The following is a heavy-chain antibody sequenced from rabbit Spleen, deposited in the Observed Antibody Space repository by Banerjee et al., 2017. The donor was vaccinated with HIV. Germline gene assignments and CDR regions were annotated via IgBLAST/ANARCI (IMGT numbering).Heavy chain of an antibody. CDR2: IDAGSSGFT. D-gene: IGHD1-1*01. Sequence: QEQLEESGGGLVKPEGSLTLTCTASGFDLSNYYYMCWVRQAPGKGLEWIACIDAGSSGFTYFASWAKGRFTCSKTSSTTATLQMTRLTVADTATYFCARDSSSSFSSYGMDLWGQGTLVTVS. V-gene: IGHV1S45*01. J-gene: IGHJ6*01. CDR3: ARDSSSSFSSYGMDL. CDR1: GFDLSNYYY.